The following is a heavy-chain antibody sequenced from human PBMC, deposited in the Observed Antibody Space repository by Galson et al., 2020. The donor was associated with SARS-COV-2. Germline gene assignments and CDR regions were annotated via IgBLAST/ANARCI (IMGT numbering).Heavy chain of an antibody. Sequence: GGSLRLSCVASGFTYNTYSMSWVRQAPGKGLEWVSTISSTSAYIYYADSVKGRFTISRDNAKNSMYLQMKSLRAEDTAVYYCARGRYYYDSSGYWVLDYWGQGILVTVSS. J-gene: IGHJ4*02. CDR1: GFTYNTYS. D-gene: IGHD3-22*01. V-gene: IGHV3-21*01. CDR2: ISSTSAYI. CDR3: ARGRYYYDSSGYWVLDY.